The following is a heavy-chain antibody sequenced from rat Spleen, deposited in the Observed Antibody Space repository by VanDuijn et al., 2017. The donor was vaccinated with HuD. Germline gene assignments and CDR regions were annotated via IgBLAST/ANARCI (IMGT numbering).Heavy chain of an antibody. CDR3: VRRRGQVYNNYFDY. CDR2: ITYSGST. J-gene: IGHJ2*01. Sequence: EVQLQESGPGLVKPSQSLSLTCSVTGYSITNNYWDWIRKFPGNKMEWIGHITYSGSTSYNPSLKSRIHITRDTSKTQFFLQLNSVITEDTATYYCVRRRGQVYNNYFDYWGQGVMVTVSS. D-gene: IGHD1-10*01. CDR1: GYSITNNY. V-gene: IGHV3-1*01.